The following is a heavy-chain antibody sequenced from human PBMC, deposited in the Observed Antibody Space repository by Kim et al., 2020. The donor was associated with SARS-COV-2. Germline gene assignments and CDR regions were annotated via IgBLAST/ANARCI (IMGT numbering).Heavy chain of an antibody. D-gene: IGHD1-26*01. Sequence: GGSLRLSCAASGFTFSNDALSWVRQAPGKGLEWVGRIRSKADGGTTDYVAPVKGRFTISRDDSKSIAYLQMNSLKTEDTAVYYCSRQQERRSGGVYDFDYWGQGTQGTVSS. CDR3: SRQQERRSGGVYDFDY. V-gene: IGHV3-49*04. J-gene: IGHJ4*02. CDR1: GFTFSNDA. CDR2: IRSKADGGTT.